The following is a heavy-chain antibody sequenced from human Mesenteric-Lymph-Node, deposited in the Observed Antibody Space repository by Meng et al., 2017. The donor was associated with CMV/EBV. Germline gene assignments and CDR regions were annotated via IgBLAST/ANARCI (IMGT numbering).Heavy chain of an antibody. CDR1: GFSFSSNA. CDR2: IRCSGGST. Sequence: VGAWGVVAVPRGALRPSCAASGFSFSSNAMCWVRQPPGEGLEWFSVIRCSGGSTYHAASVKGRFTISGDNSKNTLYLQMNSLRAEDTAVYYCAKDCGRDCYALDYWGQGTLVTVSS. D-gene: IGHD2-21*02. J-gene: IGHJ4*02. V-gene: IGHV3-23*04. CDR3: AKDCGRDCYALDY.